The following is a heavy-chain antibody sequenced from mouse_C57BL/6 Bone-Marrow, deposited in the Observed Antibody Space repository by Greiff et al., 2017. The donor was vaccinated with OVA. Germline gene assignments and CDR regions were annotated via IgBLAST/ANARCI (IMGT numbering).Heavy chain of an antibody. Sequence: QVQLKQPGAELVKPGASVKMSCKASGYTFTSYWITWVKQRPGQGLEWIGDIYPGSGSTNYNEKFKSKATLTVDTSSSTAYMQLSSLTSEDSAVYYCAVYYYGSSDWYCDVWGTGTTVTVSS. D-gene: IGHD1-1*01. J-gene: IGHJ1*03. CDR3: AVYYYGSSDWYCDV. V-gene: IGHV1-55*01. CDR2: IYPGSGST. CDR1: GYTFTSYW.